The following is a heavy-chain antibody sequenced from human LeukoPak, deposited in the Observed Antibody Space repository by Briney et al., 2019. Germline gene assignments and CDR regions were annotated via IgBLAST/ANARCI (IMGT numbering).Heavy chain of an antibody. V-gene: IGHV4-59*01. D-gene: IGHD3-3*01. Sequence: SETLSLTCTVSPGSISSYYWSWIRQPPGKGLEWIAYIHDSANTNYNPSLKSRVTISVDTSKNQFSLKLSSVTAADTAVYYCARGRITIFGVVTPHFDYWGQGNLVTVSS. CDR3: ARGRITIFGVVTPHFDY. CDR2: IHDSANT. CDR1: PGSISSYY. J-gene: IGHJ4*02.